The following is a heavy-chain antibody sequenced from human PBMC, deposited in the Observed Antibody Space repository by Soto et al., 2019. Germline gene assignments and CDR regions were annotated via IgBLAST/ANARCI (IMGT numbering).Heavy chain of an antibody. CDR1: GYPFDNHY. CDR2: INPKRGDT. D-gene: IGHD6-6*01. V-gene: IGHV1-2*06. CDR3: AKIEGSASSTGD. J-gene: IGHJ4*02. Sequence: QVQVVQSGPEVRIPGASVKVSCKTSGYPFDNHYVHWVRQAPGKGLEWLGRINPKRGDTVYAQQFRVRVTLTMDISITTVYMELSRLTPDDTAVYSCAKIEGSASSTGDWGPGTLVTISS.